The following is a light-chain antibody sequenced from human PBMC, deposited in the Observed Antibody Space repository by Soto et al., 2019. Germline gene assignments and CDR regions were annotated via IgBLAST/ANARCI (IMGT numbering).Light chain of an antibody. CDR2: KAS. J-gene: IGKJ1*01. Sequence: IQMTQSPSTRSASVGDRVTMTCRASQSISNSLAWYQQKPGKAPKLLIYKASTLKSGVPSRFSGSGSGTEFTLTISSLQPDDFATYYCQHYNSYSEAFGQGTKV. V-gene: IGKV1-5*03. CDR3: QHYNSYSEA. CDR1: QSISNS.